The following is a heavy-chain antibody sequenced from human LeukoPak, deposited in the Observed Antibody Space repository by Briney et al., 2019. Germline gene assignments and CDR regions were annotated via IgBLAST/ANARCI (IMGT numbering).Heavy chain of an antibody. CDR3: AGLVGRYSSGLYYYYFDY. D-gene: IGHD3-22*01. CDR1: GDSINSLDL. Sequence: PSETLSLTCTVSGDSINSLDLWSWVRQPPGKGLEWIGEMYLSGTTHSNPSVKSRVTISMDKSMNQFFLNLSSVTAADTAVYYCAGLVGRYSSGLYYYYFDYWGQGTLVTVSS. V-gene: IGHV4-4*02. J-gene: IGHJ4*02. CDR2: MYLSGTT.